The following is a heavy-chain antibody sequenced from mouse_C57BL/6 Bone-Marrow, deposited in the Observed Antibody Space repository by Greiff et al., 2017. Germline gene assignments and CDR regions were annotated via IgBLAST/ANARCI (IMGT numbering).Heavy chain of an antibody. V-gene: IGHV5-17*01. CDR1: GFTFSDYG. CDR3: ARDYYGSSYVGNWYVDV. CDR2: ISSGSSTI. J-gene: IGHJ1*03. Sequence: EVQLVESGGGLVKPGGSLKLSCAASGFTFSDYGMHWVRQAPEKGLEWVAYISSGSSTIYYADTVKGRFPISRDNAKNTLFLQMTSLRSEDAAMYYCARDYYGSSYVGNWYVDVWGTGTTVTVSS. D-gene: IGHD1-1*01.